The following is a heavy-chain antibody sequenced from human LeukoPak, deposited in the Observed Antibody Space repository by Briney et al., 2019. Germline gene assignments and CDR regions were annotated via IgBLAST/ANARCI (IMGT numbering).Heavy chain of an antibody. CDR3: VREVRGATRWFDP. J-gene: IGHJ5*02. Sequence: QAGGSLRLSCSASGFTFSSYAMHWVRQAPGKGLEYVSAISSNGGSTYYADSVKGRFTISRDNSKNTLYLQMSSLRAEDTAVYYCVREVRGATRWFDPWGQGTLVTVSS. D-gene: IGHD3-10*01. CDR2: ISSNGGST. V-gene: IGHV3-64D*06. CDR1: GFTFSSYA.